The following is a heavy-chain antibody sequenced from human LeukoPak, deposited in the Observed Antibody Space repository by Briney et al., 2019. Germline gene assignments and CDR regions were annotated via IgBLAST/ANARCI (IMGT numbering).Heavy chain of an antibody. Sequence: GGSLRLSCAASGISFSSNYMSWVRQAPGKGLEWVSVIYSGGSTYYADSVKGRFTISRDNSKNTLYLQMNSLRAEDTAVYYCARDSSDYYFDYWGQGTLVTVSS. CDR2: IYSGGST. J-gene: IGHJ4*02. D-gene: IGHD3-22*01. CDR1: GISFSSNY. V-gene: IGHV3-53*01. CDR3: ARDSSDYYFDY.